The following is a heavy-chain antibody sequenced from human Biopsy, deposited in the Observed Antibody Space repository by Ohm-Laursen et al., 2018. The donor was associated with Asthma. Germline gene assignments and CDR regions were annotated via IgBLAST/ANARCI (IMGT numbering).Heavy chain of an antibody. J-gene: IGHJ4*02. CDR2: INSVFGTT. CDR1: GGTFNTYV. CDR3: ARKAGSCISRTCYSLDF. Sequence: GSSMKVSCKSLGGTFNTYVIGWVRQAPGQGLEWMGGINSVFGTTTYPQKFQDRVTITADDPTSTVYMELSSLRSEDTAVYYCARKAGSCISRTCYSLDFWGQGTLVTVSS. V-gene: IGHV1-69*01. D-gene: IGHD2-2*01.